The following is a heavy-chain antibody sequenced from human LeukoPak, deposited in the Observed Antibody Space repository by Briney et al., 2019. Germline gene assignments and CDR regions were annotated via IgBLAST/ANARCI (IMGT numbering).Heavy chain of an antibody. CDR1: GGSISSYY. Sequence: NTSETLSLTCTVSGGSISSYYWSWIRQPPGKGLVWIGYIYYSGSTNYNPSLKSRVTISVDTSKNQFSLKLSSVTAANTAVYYCARVQKSTFYGMDVWGQGTTVTVSS. CDR2: IYYSGST. CDR3: ARVQKSTFYGMDV. J-gene: IGHJ6*02. D-gene: IGHD2/OR15-2a*01. V-gene: IGHV4-59*01.